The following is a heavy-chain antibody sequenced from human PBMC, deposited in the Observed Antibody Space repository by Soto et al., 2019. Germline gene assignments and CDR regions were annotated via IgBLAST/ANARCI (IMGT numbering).Heavy chain of an antibody. CDR1: GFTLSGYA. V-gene: IGHV3-64*01. CDR2: ISSKGVGT. CDR3: ARRARADFYYMDV. Sequence: EVQLAESGGGLAQPGGSLRLSCAASGFTLSGYAMDWVRQAPGKGLEYVSGISSKGVGTYYANSVQGRFTISRDNSKDTVYLQMGRLRPEDMAVYYCARRARADFYYMDVWGTGTTVTVAS. J-gene: IGHJ6*03.